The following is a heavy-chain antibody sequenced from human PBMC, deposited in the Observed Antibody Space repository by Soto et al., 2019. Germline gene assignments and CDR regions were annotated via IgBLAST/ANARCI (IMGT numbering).Heavy chain of an antibody. D-gene: IGHD3-10*01. V-gene: IGHV1-8*01. J-gene: IGHJ4*02. CDR1: GYTFSNYD. CDR2: VNPNNGDT. CDR3: AKVSRKGSAIDFDY. Sequence: QVQLVQSGAELKKPGASMKVSCKASGYTFSNYDMNWVRQATGQGPEWIGWVNPNNGDTGYAQKFQGRVTLTTDISTTTAYMELTSLRSEDTAIYYWAKVSRKGSAIDFDYWGQGTLITVSS.